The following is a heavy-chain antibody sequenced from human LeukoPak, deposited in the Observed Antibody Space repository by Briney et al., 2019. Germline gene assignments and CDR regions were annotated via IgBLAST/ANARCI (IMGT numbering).Heavy chain of an antibody. J-gene: IGHJ3*02. CDR2: IYYSGST. CDR1: GGSISSYY. Sequence: SETLSLTCTVSGGSISSYYWSWIRQPPGKGLEWIGYIYYSGSTNYNPSLKSRVTISVDTSKNQFSLKLSSVTAADTAVYYCARVRVAVAGTDAFDIWGQGTMVTVSS. V-gene: IGHV4-59*12. D-gene: IGHD6-19*01. CDR3: ARVRVAVAGTDAFDI.